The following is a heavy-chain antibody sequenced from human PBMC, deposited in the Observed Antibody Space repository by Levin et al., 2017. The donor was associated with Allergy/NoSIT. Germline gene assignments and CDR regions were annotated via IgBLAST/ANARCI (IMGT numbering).Heavy chain of an antibody. CDR2: ISANGGST. J-gene: IGHJ3*01. CDR1: GFAFSTYA. Sequence: GGSLRLSCAASGFAFSTYAMTWVRQAPGKGLEWVSTISANGGSTYFADSVKGRFTISRDNSRNTLHLQMNSLRAEDTALYHCAKDRVTHTSVATFDVWGQGTMVTVSS. D-gene: IGHD5/OR15-5a*01. CDR3: AKDRVTHTSVATFDV. V-gene: IGHV3-23*01.